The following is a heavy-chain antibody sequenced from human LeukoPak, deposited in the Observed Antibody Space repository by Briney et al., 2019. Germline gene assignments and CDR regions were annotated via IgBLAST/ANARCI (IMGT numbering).Heavy chain of an antibody. D-gene: IGHD2-8*01. V-gene: IGHV3-7*01. CDR3: ARDLGVPDWFDP. CDR1: GFTFSSYW. J-gene: IGHJ5*02. CDR2: IKQDGSEK. Sequence: GGSLRLSCAASGFTFSSYWMSWVRQAPGKGLEWVANIKQDGSEKYYVDSVKGRFTISRDNARNSLYLQMSSLRAEDTAVYYCARDLGVPDWFDPWGQGTLVTVSS.